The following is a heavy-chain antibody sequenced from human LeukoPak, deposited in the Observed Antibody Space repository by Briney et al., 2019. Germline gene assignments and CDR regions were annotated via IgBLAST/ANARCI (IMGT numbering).Heavy chain of an antibody. Sequence: PGGSLRLSCAASGFTFSSFAMTLVRPAPGKGLEGVSSMSSGGTYIYYPDSVRGRFTISRDNAKNSLYLLMNNLRAEDTGVYYCARDRPTGASRVFLVQWGQGTLVTVSS. CDR2: MSSGGTYI. V-gene: IGHV3-21*01. CDR3: ARDRPTGASRVFLVQ. CDR1: GFTFSSFA. D-gene: IGHD3-3*01. J-gene: IGHJ4*02.